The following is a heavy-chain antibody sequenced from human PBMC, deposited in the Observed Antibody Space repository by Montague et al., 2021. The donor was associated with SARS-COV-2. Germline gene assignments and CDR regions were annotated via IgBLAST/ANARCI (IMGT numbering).Heavy chain of an antibody. CDR1: GASISNPTYS. D-gene: IGHD1-26*01. CDR2: MFTSEST. CDR3: VREGGSMTFDY. V-gene: IGHV4-61*02. Sequence: TLSLTCTVSGASISNPTYSWGWIRQPAGKELEWIGRMFTSESTTYNPSLKSRVTISVDTSKNQFSLRLNSVTAADTAVYYCVREGGSMTFDYWGQGILVTVSS. J-gene: IGHJ4*02.